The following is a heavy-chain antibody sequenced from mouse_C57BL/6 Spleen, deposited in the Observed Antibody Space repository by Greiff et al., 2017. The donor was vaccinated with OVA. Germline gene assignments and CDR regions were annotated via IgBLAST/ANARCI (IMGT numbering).Heavy chain of an antibody. Sequence: LQESGAELVRPGASVTLSCKASGYTFTDYEMHWVKQTPVHGLEWIGAIDPETGGTAYNQKFKGKAILTADKSSSTAYMELRSLTSEDSAVYYCTREGYGSSYEFAYWGQGTLVTVSA. CDR2: IDPETGGT. D-gene: IGHD1-1*01. V-gene: IGHV1-15*01. J-gene: IGHJ3*01. CDR1: GYTFTDYE. CDR3: TREGYGSSYEFAY.